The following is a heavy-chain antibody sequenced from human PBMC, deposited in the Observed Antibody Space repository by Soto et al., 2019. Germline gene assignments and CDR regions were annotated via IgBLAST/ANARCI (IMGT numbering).Heavy chain of an antibody. V-gene: IGHV5-51*01. J-gene: IGHJ3*02. Sequence: VEPLKISCNGSGYSFTSYWIGWVRQMPGKGLEWMGIIYPGDSDTTYSPSFQGQVTISADKSISTAYLQWNNLKASDTAIYYCARLILGATDAFDIWGQGTMVTVSS. D-gene: IGHD1-26*01. CDR3: ARLILGATDAFDI. CDR1: GYSFTSYW. CDR2: IYPGDSDT.